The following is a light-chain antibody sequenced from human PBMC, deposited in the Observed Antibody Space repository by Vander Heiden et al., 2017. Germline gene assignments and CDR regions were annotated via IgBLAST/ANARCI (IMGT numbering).Light chain of an antibody. V-gene: IGKV1-39*01. Sequence: DIQMTQSPSPLSASVGDRITIACRASQSISTYLNWYQQKPGRAPKLLLYAASSLQSGVPSRFSGSGSGTDFTLTISSLQPEDFATYYCQQSYSTPRTFGPGTRVDIQ. J-gene: IGKJ3*01. CDR3: QQSYSTPRT. CDR1: QSISTY. CDR2: AAS.